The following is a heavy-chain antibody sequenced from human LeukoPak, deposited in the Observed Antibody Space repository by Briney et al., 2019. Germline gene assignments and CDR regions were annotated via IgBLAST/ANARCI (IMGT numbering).Heavy chain of an antibody. Sequence: GGSLRLSCAASGFTFSSYSMNWVRQAPGKGLEWVAFIRYDGSNKYYADSVKGRFTISRDDSKNTLYLQLNSLRAEDTAVYYCAKESESYDSSGSTFHYWGQGTLVTVSS. J-gene: IGHJ4*02. V-gene: IGHV3-30*02. CDR1: GFTFSSYS. CDR3: AKESESYDSSGSTFHY. CDR2: IRYDGSNK. D-gene: IGHD3-22*01.